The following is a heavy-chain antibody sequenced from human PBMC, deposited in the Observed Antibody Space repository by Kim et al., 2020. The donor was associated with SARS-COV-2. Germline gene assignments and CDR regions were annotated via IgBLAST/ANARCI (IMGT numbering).Heavy chain of an antibody. Sequence: GGSLRLSCAASGFTFSNAWMSWVRQAPGKGLEWVGRIKSKTDGGTTDYAAPVKGRFTISRDDSKNTLYLQMNSLKTEDTAVYYCTTARSYCSGGSCYGYYFDDWGQGTLVTVSS. D-gene: IGHD2-15*01. CDR1: GFTFSNAW. V-gene: IGHV3-15*01. CDR2: IKSKTDGGTT. J-gene: IGHJ4*02. CDR3: TTARSYCSGGSCYGYYFDD.